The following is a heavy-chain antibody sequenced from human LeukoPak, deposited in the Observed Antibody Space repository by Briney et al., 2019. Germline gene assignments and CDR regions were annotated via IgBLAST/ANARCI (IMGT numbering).Heavy chain of an antibody. CDR3: AKDLRSPGDYAFDY. CDR1: GFTFCSYG. D-gene: IGHD4-17*01. Sequence: GRSLRLSCAASGFTFCSYGMHWVRQAPGKGLEWVAVISYDGSNKYYADSVKGRFTISRDNSKNTLYLQMNSLRAEDTAVYYCAKDLRSPGDYAFDYWGQGTLVTVSS. CDR2: ISYDGSNK. V-gene: IGHV3-30*18. J-gene: IGHJ4*02.